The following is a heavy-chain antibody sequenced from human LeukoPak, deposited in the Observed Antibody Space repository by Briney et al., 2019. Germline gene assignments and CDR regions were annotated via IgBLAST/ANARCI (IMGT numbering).Heavy chain of an antibody. CDR1: GFTFSSSW. CDR3: AKLLGTATRYDY. J-gene: IGHJ4*02. Sequence: GGSLRLSCVTSGFTFSSSWMSWVRQAPGKGREWVASINQDGSTMHPVDSLKGRFSISRENAKKSVFLQMGALRAEDTAVYFCAKLLGTATRYDYWGLGTMVIVSS. CDR2: INQDGSTM. V-gene: IGHV3-7*01. D-gene: IGHD1-7*01.